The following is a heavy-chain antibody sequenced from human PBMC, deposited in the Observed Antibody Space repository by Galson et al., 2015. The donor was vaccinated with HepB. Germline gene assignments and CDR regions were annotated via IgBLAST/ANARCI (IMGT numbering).Heavy chain of an antibody. CDR1: GLTFTNYA. V-gene: IGHV3-23*01. CDR2: ISGSGNSI. CDR3: ARSVPAAL. J-gene: IGHJ4*02. D-gene: IGHD2-2*01. Sequence: SLRLSCAASGLTFTNYAMTWVRQAPGKGLEWVSSISGSGNSISYADSVKGRFTISRDNSKNTLSLQMNSLRAEDTAVYYCARSVPAALWGQGTLVTVSS.